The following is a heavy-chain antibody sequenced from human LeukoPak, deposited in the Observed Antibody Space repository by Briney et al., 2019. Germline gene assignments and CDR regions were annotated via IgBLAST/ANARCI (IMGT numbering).Heavy chain of an antibody. J-gene: IGHJ4*02. V-gene: IGHV3-21*04. CDR3: AKNIGGFDY. CDR2: ITSSSSYI. D-gene: IGHD4-23*01. Sequence: PGGSLRLSCAASGFTFSTYSMTWVRQAPGKGLEWVSSITSSSSYIYYADSVKGRFTISRDNAKSSLYLQMNSLRAEDTAVYYCAKNIGGFDYWGQGTLVTVSS. CDR1: GFTFSTYS.